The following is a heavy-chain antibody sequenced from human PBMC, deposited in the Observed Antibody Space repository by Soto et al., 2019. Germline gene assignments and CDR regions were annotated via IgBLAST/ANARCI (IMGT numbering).Heavy chain of an antibody. CDR2: IYYSGST. J-gene: IGHJ5*02. CDR1: GGSISSGGYY. Sequence: SETLSLTCTVSGGSISSGGYYWSWIRQHPGKGLEWIGYIYYSGSTYYNPSLKSRVTISVDTSKNQFSLKLSSVTAADTAVYYCARGVFVVVAALNWFDPWGQGTPVTVSS. D-gene: IGHD2-15*01. CDR3: ARGVFVVVAALNWFDP. V-gene: IGHV4-31*03.